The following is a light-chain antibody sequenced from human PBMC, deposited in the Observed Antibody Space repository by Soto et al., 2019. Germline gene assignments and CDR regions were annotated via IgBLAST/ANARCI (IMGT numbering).Light chain of an antibody. CDR1: RSEVGGYNY. J-gene: IGLJ1*01. V-gene: IGLV2-14*03. CDR2: DVN. Sequence: SVLTQPASVSGSPGQSIAISCTGTRSEVGGYNYVSWYQQHPGKAPKLMIYDVNNRPSGVSNRFSGSKSGNTASLTISGLQAEDEADYYCCSYTTSSTYVFGTGTKVTVL. CDR3: CSYTTSSTYV.